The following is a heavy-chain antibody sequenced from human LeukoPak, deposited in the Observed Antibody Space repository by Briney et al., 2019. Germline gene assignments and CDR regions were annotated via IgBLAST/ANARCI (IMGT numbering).Heavy chain of an antibody. CDR1: GFTFSSYA. CDR2: ISGSGGSI. V-gene: IGHV3-23*01. Sequence: GGSLRLSCAASGFTFSSYAMSWVRQAPGKGLEWVSAISGSGGSIYYADSVKGRFTISRDNSKNTAYLQINSLRAEDTAVYYCAKGHTPYAFDIWGQGTMVTVSS. D-gene: IGHD2-2*02. CDR3: AKGHTPYAFDI. J-gene: IGHJ3*02.